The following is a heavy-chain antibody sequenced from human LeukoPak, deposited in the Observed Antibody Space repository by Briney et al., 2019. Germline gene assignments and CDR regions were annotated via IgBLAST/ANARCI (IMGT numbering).Heavy chain of an antibody. CDR2: IYHSGST. D-gene: IGHD3-22*01. CDR3: ARSSVVALGAFDI. CDR1: GGSISSGGYS. J-gene: IGHJ3*02. V-gene: IGHV4-30-2*01. Sequence: SQTLSLTCAVSGGSISSGGYSWSWIRQPPGKGLEWIGYIYHSGSTYYNPSLKSRVTISVDRSKNQFSLKLSSVTAADTAVYYCARSSVVALGAFDIWGQGTMVTVSS.